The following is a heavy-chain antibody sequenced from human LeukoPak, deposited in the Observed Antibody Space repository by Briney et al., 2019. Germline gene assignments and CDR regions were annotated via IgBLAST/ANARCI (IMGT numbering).Heavy chain of an antibody. CDR2: IYYSGST. Sequence: SETLSLTCTVSGGSISSYYWSWIRQPPGKGLEWIGYIYYSGSTNYNPSLKSRVTISVDTSKNQFSLKLSSVTAADTAVYYCARDVYYDILTGYLAFDIWGQGTMVTVSS. CDR1: GGSISSYY. V-gene: IGHV4-59*12. CDR3: ARDVYYDILTGYLAFDI. J-gene: IGHJ3*02. D-gene: IGHD3-9*01.